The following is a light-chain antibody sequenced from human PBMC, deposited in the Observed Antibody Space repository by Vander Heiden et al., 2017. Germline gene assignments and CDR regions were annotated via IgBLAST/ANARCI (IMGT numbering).Light chain of an antibody. CDR1: QSNNNY. CDR2: GAS. CDR3: QQSYSTPRT. Sequence: DIQMTQSPSSLSASVGDRVTITCRASQSNNNYLNWYQQKPGKAPKLLIYGASSLRSGVPSRFRGSGSGTDFNLTISSLQPEDFATYYCQQSYSTPRTFGQGTKLEIK. V-gene: IGKV1-39*01. J-gene: IGKJ2*01.